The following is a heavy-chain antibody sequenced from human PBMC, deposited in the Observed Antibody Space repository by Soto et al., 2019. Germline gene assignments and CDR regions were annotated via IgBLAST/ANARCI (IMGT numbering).Heavy chain of an antibody. CDR2: IYYSGST. V-gene: IGHV4-30-4*01. Sequence: QVQLQESGPGLVKPSQTLSLTCTVSDGSISSGDYYWSWIRQPPGKGLEWIGYIYYSGSTYYNPSLKSRVTISADTSKIQFSLKLSSVTVAGTAVYYCARDFSGDSSGYWFGYWGQGTLVTVSS. CDR1: DGSISSGDYY. CDR3: ARDFSGDSSGYWFGY. J-gene: IGHJ4*02. D-gene: IGHD3-22*01.